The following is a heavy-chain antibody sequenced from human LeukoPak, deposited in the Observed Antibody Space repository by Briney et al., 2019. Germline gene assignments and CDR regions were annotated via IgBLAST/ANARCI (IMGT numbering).Heavy chain of an antibody. J-gene: IGHJ4*02. CDR2: IVPILGTA. CDR1: GGTFSTYA. Sequence: SVKVSCKASGGTFSTYAISWVRHAPGQGLEWVARIVPILGTANYAQNFQGRVTITADRSTTTAYMELSSLRSEDTAVYYCARVPQGSSWPYYFDYWGQGTLVTVSS. CDR3: ARVPQGSSWPYYFDY. D-gene: IGHD6-13*01. V-gene: IGHV1-69*04.